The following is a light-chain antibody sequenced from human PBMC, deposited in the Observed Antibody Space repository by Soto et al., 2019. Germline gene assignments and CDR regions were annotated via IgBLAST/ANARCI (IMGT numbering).Light chain of an antibody. CDR3: QQRSNWPLIT. J-gene: IGKJ5*01. CDR2: DAS. V-gene: IGKV3-11*01. CDR1: QSVSGC. Sequence: EIVLTQSPATLSLSPGERATLSGRASQSVSGCLAWYQQKPGQAPRLLIYDASNRATGIPARFSGSGSGTDFTLTISSLEPEDFAVYCCQQRSNWPLITFGQGTRLEI.